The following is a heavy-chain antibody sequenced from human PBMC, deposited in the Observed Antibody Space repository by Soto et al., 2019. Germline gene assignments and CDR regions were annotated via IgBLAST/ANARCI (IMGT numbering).Heavy chain of an antibody. CDR1: GYTFTGYY. CDR2: INPNSGGT. D-gene: IGHD3-3*01. V-gene: IGHV1-2*02. CDR3: ARDRSDFWSGYYVDY. J-gene: IGHJ4*02. Sequence: GASVKVSCKASGYTFTGYYMHCVRQAPGQGLEWMGWINPNSGGTNYAQKFQGRVTMTRDTSISTAYMELSRLRSDDTAVYYCARDRSDFWSGYYVDYWGQGTLVTVSS.